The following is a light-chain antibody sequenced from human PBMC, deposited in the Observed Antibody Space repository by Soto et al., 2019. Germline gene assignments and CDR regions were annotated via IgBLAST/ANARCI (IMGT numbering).Light chain of an antibody. Sequence: EIVLTQSPATLSVSPGERVTLSCRAGQSVTDNLAWYQHKPGQAPRLLIYGSSTRATGIPARFSGSGSGTEFTLTISSLQSEDFAVYYCQQYNTWPTFGQGTRLEIK. CDR1: QSVTDN. CDR2: GSS. CDR3: QQYNTWPT. V-gene: IGKV3-15*01. J-gene: IGKJ5*01.